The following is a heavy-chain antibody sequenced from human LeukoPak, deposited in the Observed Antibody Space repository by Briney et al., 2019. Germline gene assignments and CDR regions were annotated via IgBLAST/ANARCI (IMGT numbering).Heavy chain of an antibody. CDR3: ARAPSVVTEDNRVDP. CDR2: IIPILGIA. Sequence: ASVKVSCKASGGTFSSYAISWVRQAPGQGLEWMGRIIPILGIANYAQKFQGRVTITADKSTSTAYMELSSLRSEDTAVYYCARAPSVVTEDNRVDPWGQGTLVTVSS. J-gene: IGHJ5*02. CDR1: GGTFSSYA. V-gene: IGHV1-69*04. D-gene: IGHD2-21*02.